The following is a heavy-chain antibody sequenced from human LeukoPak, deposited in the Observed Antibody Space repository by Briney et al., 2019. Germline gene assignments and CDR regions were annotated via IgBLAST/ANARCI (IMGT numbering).Heavy chain of an antibody. CDR1: GFTFSSYW. CDR3: ATGERHGFDI. CDR2: INSDGSST. J-gene: IGHJ3*02. Sequence: GGSLRPSCAASGFTFSSYWMHWVRQAPGKGLVWVSRINSDGSSTSYADSVKGRFTISRDHAKNTLYLQMNGLRAEDTAVYYCATGERHGFDIWGQGTMVTVSS. V-gene: IGHV3-74*01.